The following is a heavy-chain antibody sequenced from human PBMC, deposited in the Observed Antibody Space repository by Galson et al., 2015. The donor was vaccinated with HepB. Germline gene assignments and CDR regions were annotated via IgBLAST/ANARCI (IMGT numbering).Heavy chain of an antibody. CDR2: IKQDGSEK. D-gene: IGHD1-26*01. CDR1: GFTFSSYW. J-gene: IGHJ3*02. V-gene: IGHV3-7*03. CDR3: ARAGGIDTRDAFDI. Sequence: SLRLSCAASGFTFSSYWMSWVRQAPGKGLEWVANIKQDGSEKYYVDSVKGRFTISRDNAKNSLYLQMNSLRAEDTAVYYCARAGGIDTRDAFDIWGQGTMVTVSS.